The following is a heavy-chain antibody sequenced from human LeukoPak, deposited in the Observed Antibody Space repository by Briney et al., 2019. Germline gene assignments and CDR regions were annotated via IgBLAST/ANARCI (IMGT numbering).Heavy chain of an antibody. CDR3: ASGYSGYDLNY. CDR1: DFRDYY. J-gene: IGHJ4*02. Sequence: ASVKVSCKTSDFRDYYMNWVRQAPGQGLEWLGWINPKSGDTDYAQKFQGRDTMTRDTSINTAYMELSGLKPDDTAIYYCASGYSGYDLNYWGQGTQVTVSS. CDR2: INPKSGDT. D-gene: IGHD5-12*01. V-gene: IGHV1-2*02.